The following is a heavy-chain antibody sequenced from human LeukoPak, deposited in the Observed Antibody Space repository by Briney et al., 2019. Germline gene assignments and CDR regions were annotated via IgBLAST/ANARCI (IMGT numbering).Heavy chain of an antibody. J-gene: IGHJ3*02. CDR1: GDSISSGSYY. D-gene: IGHD6-13*01. CDR2: IYSSGRT. V-gene: IGHV4-61*02. Sequence: SEALSLTCTVSGDSISSGSYYWSWIRQPAGEGLEWIGRIYSSGRTHYSPSLKSRVTISVDTSRNQFSLRLGSVTAADTAVYYCARISPRQQLVDDAFHIWGQGTMVTVSS. CDR3: ARISPRQQLVDDAFHI.